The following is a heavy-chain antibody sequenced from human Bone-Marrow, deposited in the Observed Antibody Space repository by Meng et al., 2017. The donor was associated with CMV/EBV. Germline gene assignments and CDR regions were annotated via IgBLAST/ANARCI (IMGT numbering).Heavy chain of an antibody. D-gene: IGHD3-10*01. J-gene: IGHJ6*02. Sequence: GGSLRLSCAASGFTFSDYYMSWIRQAPGKGLEWVSYISSSGSTIYYADSVKGRFTISRDNAKNSLYLQMNSLRAEDTAVYYCASVPMVRGVILPLVYYGMDVWGQGPTVTVSS. V-gene: IGHV3-11*04. CDR3: ASVPMVRGVILPLVYYGMDV. CDR1: GFTFSDYY. CDR2: ISSSGSTI.